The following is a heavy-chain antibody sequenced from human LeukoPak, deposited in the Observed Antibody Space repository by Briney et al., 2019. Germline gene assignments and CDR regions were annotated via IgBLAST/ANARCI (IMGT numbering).Heavy chain of an antibody. V-gene: IGHV4-34*01. CDR2: INHSGST. CDR3: ARGHYYDSSGYPDAFDI. D-gene: IGHD3-22*01. J-gene: IGHJ3*02. CDR1: GGSFSGYY. Sequence: SETLSLTCAVYGGSFSGYYWSWIRQPPGKGLEWIGEINHSGSTNYNPSLKSRVTISVDTSKNQFSLKLSSVTAADTAVYYCARGHYYDSSGYPDAFDIWGQGTMVTVSS.